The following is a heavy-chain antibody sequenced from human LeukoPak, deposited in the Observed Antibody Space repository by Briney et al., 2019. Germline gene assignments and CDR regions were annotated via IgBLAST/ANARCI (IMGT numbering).Heavy chain of an antibody. J-gene: IGHJ4*02. Sequence: PGGSLRLSCAASGFSFKSYAMNWVRQAPGKGLEWVSSISESGDSTHYADSVKGRFTISRDNSLNTLYLQMNGLTAEDTAVYYCAKRYVNCWGQGTLVTVSS. V-gene: IGHV3-23*01. CDR3: AKRYVNC. CDR2: ISESGDST. D-gene: IGHD3-16*01. CDR1: GFSFKSYA.